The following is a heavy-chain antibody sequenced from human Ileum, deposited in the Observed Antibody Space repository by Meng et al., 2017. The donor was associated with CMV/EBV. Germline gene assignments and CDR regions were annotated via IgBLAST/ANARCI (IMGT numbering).Heavy chain of an antibody. CDR3: ARDKGWNYDY. D-gene: IGHD1-7*01. V-gene: IGHV3-48*04. CDR2: ITSSSTTI. CDR1: GFTFNTYS. Sequence: GGSLRLSCAASGFTFNTYSMNWVRQAPGKGLEWVSYITSSSTTIYYADSVKGRFTISRDNAENSLYPQMNSLRAEDTAVYYCARDKGWNYDYWGQGTLVTVSS. J-gene: IGHJ4*02.